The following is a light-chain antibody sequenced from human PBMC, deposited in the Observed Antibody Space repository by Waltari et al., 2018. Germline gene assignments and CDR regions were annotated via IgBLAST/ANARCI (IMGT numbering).Light chain of an antibody. J-gene: IGLJ2*01. V-gene: IGLV6-57*03. CDR3: QSYDTGTWF. Sequence: NFMLTQPRGVSESPGKTVTISSTRKSGSIASDYGQWFQQRPRSAPTIVIYEDNQRPSGVPDRFSGSIDSSSNSASLTISGLKTEDEADYYCQSYDTGTWFFGGGTRLTVL. CDR2: EDN. CDR1: SGSIASDY.